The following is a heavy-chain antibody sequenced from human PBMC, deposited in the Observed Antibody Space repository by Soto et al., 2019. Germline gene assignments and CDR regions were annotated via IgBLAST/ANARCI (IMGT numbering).Heavy chain of an antibody. V-gene: IGHV1-69*06. Sequence: QVQLVQSGAEVRKPGSSVKVSCKASGVTYNTFAVSWVRQAPGQGLEWMGGVIPVLGPAFYAQKFQGRVTITADKSTCTAYLELTSLRSEDTAVYYCVRAAKRYFDYWGQGTLVTVSS. CDR3: VRAAKRYFDY. D-gene: IGHD6-25*01. CDR2: VIPVLGPA. CDR1: GVTYNTFA. J-gene: IGHJ4*02.